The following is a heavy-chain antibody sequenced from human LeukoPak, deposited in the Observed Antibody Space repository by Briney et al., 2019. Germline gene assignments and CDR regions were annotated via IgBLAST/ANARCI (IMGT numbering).Heavy chain of an antibody. CDR1: GYTFTSYG. CDR2: INAYNGNT. D-gene: IGHD3-22*01. J-gene: IGHJ4*02. Sequence: GASVKVSCKASGYTFTSYGISWVRQAPGQGLEWMGWINAYNGNTNYAQKLQGRVTMTTDTSTSTAYMELRSLRSDDTAVYYCARDGYYYDSSGHPYYFDYWGQGTLVTVSS. V-gene: IGHV1-18*01. CDR3: ARDGYYYDSSGHPYYFDY.